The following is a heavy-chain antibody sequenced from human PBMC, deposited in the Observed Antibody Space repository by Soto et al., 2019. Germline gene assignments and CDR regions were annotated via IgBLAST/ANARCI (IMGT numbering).Heavy chain of an antibody. CDR3: AKDLGVALDAFDI. CDR2: ISGSGGST. V-gene: IGHV3-23*01. D-gene: IGHD3-16*01. CDR1: GFTFSSYA. J-gene: IGHJ3*02. Sequence: GGSLRLSCAASGFTFSSYAMSCFRQAPGKGLEWVSAISGSGGSTYYADSVKGRFTISRDNSKNTLYLQMNSLRAEDTAVYYCAKDLGVALDAFDIWGQGTMVTVSS.